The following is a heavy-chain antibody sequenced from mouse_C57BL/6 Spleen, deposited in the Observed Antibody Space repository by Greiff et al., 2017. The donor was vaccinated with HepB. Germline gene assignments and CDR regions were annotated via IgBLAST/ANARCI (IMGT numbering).Heavy chain of an antibody. Sequence: EVQLQQSGPELVKPGASVKISCKASGYTFTDYYMNWVKQSHGKSLEWIGDINPNNGGTSYNQKFKGKATLTVDKSSSTAYMELRSLTSEDSAVYYCANIYYDYEDYFDYWGQGTTLTVSS. J-gene: IGHJ2*01. D-gene: IGHD2-4*01. V-gene: IGHV1-26*01. CDR3: ANIYYDYEDYFDY. CDR1: GYTFTDYY. CDR2: INPNNGGT.